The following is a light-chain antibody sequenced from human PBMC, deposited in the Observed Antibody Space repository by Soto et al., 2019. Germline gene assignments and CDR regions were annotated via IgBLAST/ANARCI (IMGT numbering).Light chain of an antibody. CDR2: EVN. J-gene: IGLJ1*01. CDR3: SSYAGSNNYV. CDR1: SSDIGGYNY. Sequence: QSALTQPPSASGSPGQSVTISCTGTSSDIGGYNYVSWYQQHPGNGPKLMIYEVNKRPSGVPDRFSGSKSGNTASLTVAVHQAEDEDDYYCSSYAGSNNYVFGTGTKLTVL. V-gene: IGLV2-8*01.